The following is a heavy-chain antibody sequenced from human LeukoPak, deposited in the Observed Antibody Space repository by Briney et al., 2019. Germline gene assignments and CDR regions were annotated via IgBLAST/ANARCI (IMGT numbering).Heavy chain of an antibody. CDR3: ARDGGGYIRKFHFDY. CDR2: ISFEGSTK. CDR1: GFSFSSYA. V-gene: IGHV3-30-3*01. D-gene: IGHD5-24*01. Sequence: GRSLRLSCAASGFSFSSYAIDWVRQAPGKGLEWVALISFEGSTKYYADSVKGRFTISRDNSKNTLYLQMDSLRAEDTAVYYCARDGGGYIRKFHFDYWGQGILVTVSA. J-gene: IGHJ4*02.